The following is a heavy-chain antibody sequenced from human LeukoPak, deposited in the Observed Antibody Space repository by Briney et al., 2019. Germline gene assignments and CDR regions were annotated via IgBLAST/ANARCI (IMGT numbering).Heavy chain of an antibody. CDR1: GYKFTSYW. V-gene: IGHV5-51*01. CDR2: IYPGDSDT. Sequence: AGESLKISCKVSGYKFTSYWIGWVRQMPGKGLEWMGIIYPGDSDTRYSPSFQGQVTISADKSISTAYLQWSSLKASDTAMYYCARQPTKYYDSSGYYPDWGQGTLVTVSS. D-gene: IGHD3-22*01. CDR3: ARQPTKYYDSSGYYPD. J-gene: IGHJ4*02.